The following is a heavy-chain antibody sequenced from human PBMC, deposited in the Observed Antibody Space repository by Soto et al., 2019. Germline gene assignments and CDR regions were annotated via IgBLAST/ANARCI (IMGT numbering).Heavy chain of an antibody. Sequence: PGGSLRLSCAASGFTFSSYAMSWVRQAPGKGLEWVSAISGSGGSTYYADSVKGRFTISRDNSENTLYLQMNSLRAEDTAVYYCAKVPSWASSGYANWFDPWSQGTLVTVSS. J-gene: IGHJ5*02. CDR1: GFTFSSYA. CDR2: ISGSGGST. V-gene: IGHV3-23*01. D-gene: IGHD3-22*01. CDR3: AKVPSWASSGYANWFDP.